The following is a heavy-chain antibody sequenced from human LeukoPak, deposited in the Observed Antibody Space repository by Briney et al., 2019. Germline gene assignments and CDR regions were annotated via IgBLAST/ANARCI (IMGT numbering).Heavy chain of an antibody. V-gene: IGHV4-31*03. D-gene: IGHD3-9*01. CDR3: ARAPDILTGYSNRGWFDP. CDR1: GGSISSGGYY. Sequence: SQTLSLTCTVSGGSISSGGYYWSWLRQHPGKGLEWIGYIYYSGSTYYNPSLKSRVTISVDTSKNQFSLKLSSVTAADTAVYYCARAPDILTGYSNRGWFDPWGQGTLVTVSS. J-gene: IGHJ5*02. CDR2: IYYSGST.